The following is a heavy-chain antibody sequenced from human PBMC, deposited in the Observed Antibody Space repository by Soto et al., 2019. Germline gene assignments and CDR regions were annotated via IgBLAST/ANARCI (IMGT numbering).Heavy chain of an antibody. D-gene: IGHD3-10*01. J-gene: IGHJ3*02. CDR1: GFTFSNYW. CDR3: ARTPSPNAVLSLYAFDI. CDR2: INSDGRST. V-gene: IGHV3-74*01. Sequence: EVQLVESGGGLVEPGGSLRLSCAASGFTFSNYWMHWVRQAPGKGLVWVSRINSDGRSTTYADSVKGRFTISRDNAKSTLYLQMNSLRAEDTAVYYCARTPSPNAVLSLYAFDIWGQGTMVTVSS.